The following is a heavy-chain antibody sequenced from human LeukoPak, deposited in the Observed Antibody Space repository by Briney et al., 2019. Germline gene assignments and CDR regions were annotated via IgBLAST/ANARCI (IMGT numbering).Heavy chain of an antibody. D-gene: IGHD1-1*01. CDR2: INPSGGGT. Sequence: ASVKVSCKASGYTYTSYSMHWVRQAPGQGLDWMGVINPSGGGTRYAQRFQGRVTMTRDTSTSTVYMEVSSLRSEDTAVYYCARMWSTTTSGWNWFDPWGQGTLVTVSS. CDR3: ARMWSTTTSGWNWFDP. V-gene: IGHV1-46*01. J-gene: IGHJ5*02. CDR1: GYTYTSYS.